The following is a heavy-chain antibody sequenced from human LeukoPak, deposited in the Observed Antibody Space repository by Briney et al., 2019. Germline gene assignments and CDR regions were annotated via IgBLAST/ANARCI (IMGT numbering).Heavy chain of an antibody. CDR1: GYTFTNYG. J-gene: IGHJ5*02. Sequence: ASVLVSCRASGYTFTNYGISWVGQATGQGREWMGWISTYNGNTNYAQKLQGRVTMTTDTSTSTAYLELRSLISDDTAVYYCARDGVPADNWFDPWGQGTLVTVSS. CDR3: ARDGVPADNWFDP. V-gene: IGHV1-18*01. D-gene: IGHD2-2*01. CDR2: ISTYNGNT.